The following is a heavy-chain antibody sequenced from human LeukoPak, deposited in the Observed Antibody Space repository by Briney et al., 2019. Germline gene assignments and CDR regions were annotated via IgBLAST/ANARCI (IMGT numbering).Heavy chain of an antibody. J-gene: IGHJ3*02. CDR2: IYSGGST. D-gene: IGHD4-17*01. CDR3: ARDRDGDFDAFDI. Sequence: GGSLRLSCAASGFTVSSNYMSWVRQAPGKGLEWVSVIYSGGSTYYGDSVKGRFTISRDNSKNTLYLQMNSLRAEDTAVYYCARDRDGDFDAFDIWGQGTMVTVSS. CDR1: GFTVSSNY. V-gene: IGHV3-66*01.